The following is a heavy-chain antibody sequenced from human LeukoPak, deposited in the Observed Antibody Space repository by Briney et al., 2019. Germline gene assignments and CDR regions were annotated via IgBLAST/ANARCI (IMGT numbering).Heavy chain of an antibody. CDR3: ARDKYSSSYYSGKDFDH. J-gene: IGHJ4*02. CDR2: ILYDGSA. CDR1: GASIGSSSYY. V-gene: IGHV4-39*07. D-gene: IGHD6-13*01. Sequence: SETLSLTCTVSGASIGSSSYYWGWIRQPPGKGLEWIGSILYDGSAYSNPSLKSRVTISVDTSKNQFSLRLSSVTAADTAVYYCARDKYSSSYYSGKDFDHWGQGTLVTVSS.